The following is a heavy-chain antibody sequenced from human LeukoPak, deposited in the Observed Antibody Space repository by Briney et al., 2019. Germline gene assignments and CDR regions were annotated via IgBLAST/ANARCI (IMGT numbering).Heavy chain of an antibody. CDR1: EYTFTGYY. D-gene: IGHD6-19*01. V-gene: IGHV1-69*06. Sequence: ASVKVSCKASEYTFTGYYIHWVRQAPGQGLEWMGGIIPIFGTANYAQKFQGRVTITADKSTSTAYMELSSLRSGDTAVYYCARAGDASGWYKLTFDIWGQGTMVTVSS. CDR2: IIPIFGTA. J-gene: IGHJ3*02. CDR3: ARAGDASGWYKLTFDI.